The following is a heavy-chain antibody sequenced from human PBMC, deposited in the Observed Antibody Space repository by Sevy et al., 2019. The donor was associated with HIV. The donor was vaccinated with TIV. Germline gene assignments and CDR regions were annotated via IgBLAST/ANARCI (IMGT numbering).Heavy chain of an antibody. CDR3: ASWGGYCNSTSCYIGCYYGMDV. D-gene: IGHD2-2*01. J-gene: IGHJ6*02. V-gene: IGHV5-51*01. CDR1: GYSFTSYW. Sequence: GESLKISCKCSGYSFTSYWIGWVRQMPGKGLEWRGIIYPGDSDTRYSPSFQGQVTISADMSIRTAYLQWSSRKASDTAMYYCASWGGYCNSTSCYIGCYYGMDVWGQGTLVTVSS. CDR2: IYPGDSDT.